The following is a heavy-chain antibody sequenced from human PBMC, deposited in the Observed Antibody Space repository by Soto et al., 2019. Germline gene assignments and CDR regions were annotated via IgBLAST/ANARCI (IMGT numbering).Heavy chain of an antibody. V-gene: IGHV3-30-3*01. CDR3: ARGHHGGT. D-gene: IGHD3-16*01. CDR2: ISYDGSNK. CDR1: GFTFSSYA. J-gene: IGHJ5*02. Sequence: QVQLVESGGGVVQPGRSLRLSCAASGFTFSSYAMHWVRQAPGKGLEWVAVISYDGSNKYYADSVKGRFTISRDNAKNSLYLQMNSLRAEDTAVYYCARGHHGGTLVQGTLVTVSS.